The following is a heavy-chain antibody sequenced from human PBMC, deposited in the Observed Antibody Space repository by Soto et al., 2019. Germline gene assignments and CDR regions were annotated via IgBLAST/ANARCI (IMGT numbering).Heavy chain of an antibody. CDR3: ARGRVISLADDGGDFDY. CDR1: GYTFTDYF. J-gene: IGHJ4*02. Sequence: QVQLVQSGAEVKKPGTSVKISCKASGYTFTDYFMHWVRQAPGQGLEWMGMITPGGGATDYAQRFQGGVALTRDTTTSTVYMELNSLKSEDKAMYYCARGRVISLADDGGDFDYWGQGTLVTVSS. D-gene: IGHD3-16*01. V-gene: IGHV1-46*01. CDR2: ITPGGGAT.